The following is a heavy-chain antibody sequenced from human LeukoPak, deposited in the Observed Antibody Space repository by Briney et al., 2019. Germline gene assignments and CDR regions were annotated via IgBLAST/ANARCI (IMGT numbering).Heavy chain of an antibody. V-gene: IGHV3-53*01. J-gene: IGHJ4*02. D-gene: IGHD4-23*01. CDR1: GFTVSSNY. Sequence: GGSLRLSCAASGFTVSSNYMSWVRQAPGKGLEWVSVIYSGGSTYYADSVKGRFTISRDNSKNTLYLQMNSLRAEDTAAYYCARGNSQYYFDYWGQGTLVTVSS. CDR3: ARGNSQYYFDY. CDR2: IYSGGST.